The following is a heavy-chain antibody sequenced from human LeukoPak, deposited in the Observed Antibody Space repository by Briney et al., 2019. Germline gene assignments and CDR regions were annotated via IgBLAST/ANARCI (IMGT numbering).Heavy chain of an antibody. D-gene: IGHD5-24*01. Sequence: GGSLRLSCAASGFTFSSYAMHWVRQAPGKGLEWVAVISYDGSNKYYADSVKGRFTISRDNSKNTLYLQMNSLRAEDTAVYYCARGSNLFQFDYWGRGTLVTVSS. CDR1: GFTFSSYA. V-gene: IGHV3-30*14. CDR2: ISYDGSNK. J-gene: IGHJ4*02. CDR3: ARGSNLFQFDY.